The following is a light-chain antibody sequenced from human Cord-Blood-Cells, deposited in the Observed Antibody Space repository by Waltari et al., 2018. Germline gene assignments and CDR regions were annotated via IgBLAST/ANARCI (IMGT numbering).Light chain of an antibody. CDR1: QSVSSY. Sequence: LSPGERATLSCRASQSVSSYLAWYQQKPGQAPRLLIYDASNRATGIPARFSGSGSGTDFTLTISSLEPEDFAVYYCQQRSNWPPWTFGPGTKVDIK. V-gene: IGKV3-11*01. CDR3: QQRSNWPPWT. CDR2: DAS. J-gene: IGKJ3*01.